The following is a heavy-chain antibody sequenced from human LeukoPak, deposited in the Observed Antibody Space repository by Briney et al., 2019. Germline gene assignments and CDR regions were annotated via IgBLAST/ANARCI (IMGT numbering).Heavy chain of an antibody. CDR3: ARVMVAATHPDY. J-gene: IGHJ4*02. D-gene: IGHD2-15*01. Sequence: ASVKVSCKASGGTFSSYAISRVRQAPGQGLEWMGGIIPIFGTANYAQKFQGRVTITAVESTSTAYMELSSLRSEDTAVYYCARVMVAATHPDYWGQGTLVTVSS. V-gene: IGHV1-69*01. CDR2: IIPIFGTA. CDR1: GGTFSSYA.